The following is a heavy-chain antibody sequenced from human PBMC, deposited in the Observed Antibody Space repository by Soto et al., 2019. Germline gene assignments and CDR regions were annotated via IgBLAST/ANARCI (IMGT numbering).Heavy chain of an antibody. CDR3: VKDRGPIAAAGPFDY. D-gene: IGHD6-13*01. CDR1: GFTFSGYA. J-gene: IGHJ4*02. V-gene: IGHV3-64D*06. CDR2: ISSNGGST. Sequence: GSLRLSCSASGFTFSGYAMHWVRQAPWKGLEYVSAISSNGGSTYYADSVKGRFTISRDNSKNTLYLQMSSLRAEDTAVYYCVKDRGPIAAAGPFDYWGQGTLVTVSS.